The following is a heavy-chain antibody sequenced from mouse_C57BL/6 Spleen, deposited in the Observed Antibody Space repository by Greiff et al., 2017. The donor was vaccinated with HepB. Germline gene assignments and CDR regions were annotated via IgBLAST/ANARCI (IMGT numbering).Heavy chain of an antibody. V-gene: IGHV1-80*01. CDR1: GYAFSSYW. CDR3: ARITTEDWYFDV. Sequence: VQLQQSGAELVKPGASVKISCKASGYAFSSYWMNWVKQRPGKGLEWIGQIYPGDGDTNYNGKFKGKATLTADKSSSTAYMQLSSLTSEDSAVYFCARITTEDWYFDVWGTGTTVTVSS. J-gene: IGHJ1*03. CDR2: IYPGDGDT. D-gene: IGHD1-1*01.